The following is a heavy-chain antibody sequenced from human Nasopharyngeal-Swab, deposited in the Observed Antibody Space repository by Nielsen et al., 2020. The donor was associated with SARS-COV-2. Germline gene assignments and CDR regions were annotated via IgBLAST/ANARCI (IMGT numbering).Heavy chain of an antibody. V-gene: IGHV3-48*02. CDR2: ISDSSLTI. CDR1: GFTYNS. D-gene: IGHD1-1*01. Sequence: GESLKISCAASGFTYNSVNWVRQAPGKGLEWISYISDSSLTIYYADSVKGRFSISRDNAKNSLYLQMDSLRDEDTAVYYCATKRGGDLNWYHGMDVWGQGTTVIVSS. J-gene: IGHJ6*02. CDR3: ATKRGGDLNWYHGMDV.